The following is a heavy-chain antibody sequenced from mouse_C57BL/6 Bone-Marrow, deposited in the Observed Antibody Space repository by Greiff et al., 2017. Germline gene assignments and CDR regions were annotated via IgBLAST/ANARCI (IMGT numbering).Heavy chain of an antibody. CDR3: AIVVTTDYAMDY. CDR1: GYTFTDYY. CDR2: IYTGSGYT. J-gene: IGHJ4*01. Sequence: VQGVESGAELVRPGASVKLSCKASGYTFTDYYINWVKQRPGQGLEWIARIYTGSGYTYYNEKFKGMVTLAAEKSSSTAYMQLSSLTTEDSAVYFCAIVVTTDYAMDYWGQGTSVTVSS. D-gene: IGHD2-13*01. V-gene: IGHV1-76*01.